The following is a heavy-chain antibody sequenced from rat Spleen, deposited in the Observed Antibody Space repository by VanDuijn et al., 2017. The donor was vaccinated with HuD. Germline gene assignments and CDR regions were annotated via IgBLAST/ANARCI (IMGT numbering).Heavy chain of an antibody. CDR1: GFTFSIYG. J-gene: IGHJ2*01. CDR3: ARADIAAISTGGI. D-gene: IGHD1-2*01. CDR2: IWGDGST. V-gene: IGHV2-13*01. Sequence: VQLVDHGGGLVQPGRSLKLSCAPSGFTFSIYGMAWVRQPPGKGLEWMGGIWGDGSTDYNSVLKSRLTINRDTSKSQVFLSMSSLQTEDTATYYCARADIAAISTGGIWGQGVMVTVSS.